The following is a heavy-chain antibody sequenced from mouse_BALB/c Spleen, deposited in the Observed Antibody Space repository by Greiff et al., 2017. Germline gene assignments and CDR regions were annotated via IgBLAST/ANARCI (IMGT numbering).Heavy chain of an antibody. CDR3: NYGNYYAMDY. CDR2: IDPENGDT. V-gene: IGHV14-4*02. J-gene: IGHJ4*01. Sequence: VQLQQSGAELVKPGASVKLSCTASGFNIKDYYMHWVKQRPEQGLEWIGWIDPENGDTEYAPKFQGKATMTADTSSNTAYLQLSSLTSEDTAVYYCNYGNYYAMDYWGQGTSVTVSS. D-gene: IGHD2-1*01. CDR1: GFNIKDYY.